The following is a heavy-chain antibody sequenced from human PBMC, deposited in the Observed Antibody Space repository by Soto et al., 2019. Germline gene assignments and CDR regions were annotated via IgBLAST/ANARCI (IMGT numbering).Heavy chain of an antibody. CDR1: GFSLTTTGVG. Sequence: QITLKESGPTLVKPTQTLTLTCTFSGFSLTTTGVGVGWIRQAPGKALDYLAVIFWDDDKYYNPRIEARVTISKDTYKNQVVLTVTDVDPVDTATYYCAYRRNQGATYFDLWGRGTLVTVSS. CDR2: IFWDDDK. D-gene: IGHD2-2*01. J-gene: IGHJ2*01. CDR3: AYRRNQGATYFDL. V-gene: IGHV2-5*02.